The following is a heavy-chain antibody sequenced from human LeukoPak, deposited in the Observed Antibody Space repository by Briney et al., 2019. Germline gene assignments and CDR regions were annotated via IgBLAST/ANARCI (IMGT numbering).Heavy chain of an antibody. CDR2: IYYSEST. V-gene: IGHV4-59*01. D-gene: IGHD3-10*01. Sequence: SETLSLTCTVSGGSISSYYWSWIRQPPGKGLEWIGYIYYSESTNYNPSLKSRVTISVDTSKNQFSLKLSSVTAADTAVYYCARAFVVRGVISYYYGMDVWGQGTTVTVSS. J-gene: IGHJ6*02. CDR3: ARAFVVRGVISYYYGMDV. CDR1: GGSISSYY.